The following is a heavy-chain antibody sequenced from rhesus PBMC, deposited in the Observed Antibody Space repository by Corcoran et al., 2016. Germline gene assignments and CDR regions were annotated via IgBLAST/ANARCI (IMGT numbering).Heavy chain of an antibody. J-gene: IGHJ3*01. CDR2: IYGSGSST. CDR1: GGSISSSY. Sequence: QVQLQESGPGVVKPSETLSVTCAVSGGSISSSYWSWIRQAPGKGLEWNGYIYGSGSSTNYNPSLRGRVTRSVDTSKNQLSLKLSSVTTADTAVYYCARDLAAAGTFDFWGQGLRVTVSS. V-gene: IGHV4-169*02. CDR3: ARDLAAAGTFDF. D-gene: IGHD6-25*01.